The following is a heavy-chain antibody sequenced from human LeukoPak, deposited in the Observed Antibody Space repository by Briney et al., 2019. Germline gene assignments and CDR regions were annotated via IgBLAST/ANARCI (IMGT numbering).Heavy chain of an antibody. V-gene: IGHV3-23*01. CDR2: ISGSGGST. CDR1: GFTFSSYA. CDR3: AKTRRNLYYFDY. J-gene: IGHJ4*02. Sequence: GGSLRLSCAASGFTFSSYAMSWVRQAPGKGLEWVSAISGSGGSTHYADSVKGRFTISRDNSKNTLYLQMNSLRAEDTAVYYCAKTRRNLYYFDYWGQGTLVTVSS.